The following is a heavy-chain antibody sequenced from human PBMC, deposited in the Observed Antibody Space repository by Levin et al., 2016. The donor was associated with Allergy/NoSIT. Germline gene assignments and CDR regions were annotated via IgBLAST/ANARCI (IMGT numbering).Heavy chain of an antibody. CDR3: ASRIAAREVTRPFDY. Sequence: SETLSLTCTVSGGSISSSSYYWGWIRQPPGKGLEWIGSIYYSGSTYYNPSLKSRVTISVDTSKNQFSLKLSSVTAADTAVYYCASRIAAREVTRPFDYWGQGTLVTVSS. J-gene: IGHJ4*02. CDR2: IYYSGST. V-gene: IGHV4-39*01. D-gene: IGHD6-6*01. CDR1: GGSISSSSYY.